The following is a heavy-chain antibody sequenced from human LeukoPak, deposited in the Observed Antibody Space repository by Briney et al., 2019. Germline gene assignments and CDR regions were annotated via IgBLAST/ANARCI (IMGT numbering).Heavy chain of an antibody. J-gene: IGHJ6*02. Sequence: SETLSLSCTVSGDSISYYYWSWIRQPPGKGLEWIGYIYYSGSTDYNPSLKSRVSISVDTSKNQFSLKLNSVTPADTAVYYCARDGRISPYSGMDVWGQGTTVTVSS. CDR2: IYYSGST. CDR3: ARDGRISPYSGMDV. CDR1: GDSISYYY. D-gene: IGHD1-26*01. V-gene: IGHV4-59*01.